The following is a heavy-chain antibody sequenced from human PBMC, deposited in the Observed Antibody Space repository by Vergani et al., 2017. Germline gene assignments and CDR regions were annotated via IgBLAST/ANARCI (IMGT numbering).Heavy chain of an antibody. CDR1: GFTFSSYW. CDR2: IKQGGSEK. CDR3: TRVQFPCYYNYYMAV. D-gene: IGHD4-11*01. Sequence: EVQLVESGGGLVQPGGSLRLSCAASGFTFSSYWMSWVRQAPGKGLEWVANIKQGGSEKYYVDSVKGRFTISRDNAKNSLYLQMNSLRAEDTAVYYCTRVQFPCYYNYYMAVWSKGTTITVSS. V-gene: IGHV3-7*01. J-gene: IGHJ6*03.